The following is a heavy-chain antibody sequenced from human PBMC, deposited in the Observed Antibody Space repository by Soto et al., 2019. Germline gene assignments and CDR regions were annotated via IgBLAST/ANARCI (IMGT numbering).Heavy chain of an antibody. CDR2: INPNSGGT. D-gene: IGHD6-13*01. CDR1: GYTFTGYY. J-gene: IGHJ4*02. Sequence: ASVKVSCKTSGYTFTGYYMHWVRQAPGQGLEWMGWINPNSGGTNYAQKFQGWVTMTRDTSISTAYMELSRLRSDDTAVYYCARAGAAAGAEYFDYWGQGTLVTVSS. V-gene: IGHV1-2*04. CDR3: ARAGAAAGAEYFDY.